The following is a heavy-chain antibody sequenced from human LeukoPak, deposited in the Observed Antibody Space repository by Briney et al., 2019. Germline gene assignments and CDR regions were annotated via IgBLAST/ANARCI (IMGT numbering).Heavy chain of an antibody. CDR2: ISGSGGST. D-gene: IGHD4-17*01. V-gene: IGHV3-23*01. CDR3: AKEGMTTVTYNWFDP. CDR1: GFTFNTYG. Sequence: QPGGTLRLSCAVSGFTFNTYGMTWVRQAPGKGLEWVSAISGSGGSTYYADSVKGRFTISRDNSKNTLYLQMNSLRAEDTAVYYCAKEGMTTVTYNWFDPWGQGTLVIVSS. J-gene: IGHJ5*02.